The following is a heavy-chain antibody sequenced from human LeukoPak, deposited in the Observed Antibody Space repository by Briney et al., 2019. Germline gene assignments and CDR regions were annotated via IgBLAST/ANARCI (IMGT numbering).Heavy chain of an antibody. CDR3: ARLHTMVRGVIILGNWFDP. J-gene: IGHJ5*02. CDR2: IYHSGST. D-gene: IGHD3-10*01. CDR1: GGSISSGGYY. Sequence: SQTLSLTCTVSGGSISSGGYYWSWIWQPPGKGLEWIGYIYHSGSTYYNPSLKSRVTISVDRSKNQFSLKLSSVTAADTAVYYCARLHTMVRGVIILGNWFDPWGQGTLVTVSS. V-gene: IGHV4-30-2*01.